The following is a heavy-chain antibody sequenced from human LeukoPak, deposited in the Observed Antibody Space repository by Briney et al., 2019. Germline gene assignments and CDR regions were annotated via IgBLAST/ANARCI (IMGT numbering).Heavy chain of an antibody. V-gene: IGHV4-4*07. CDR2: FHVSGST. D-gene: IGHD1-26*01. CDR1: GGSISNYF. Sequence: PSETLSLTCTVSGGSISNYFWSWIRQPAGKGLEWIGRFHVSGSTNYNPSLKSRVTMSVDTSKSQFSLKLSSVTAADTAVYYCARGGGGATTFDYWGQGTLVTVSS. CDR3: ARGGGGATTFDY. J-gene: IGHJ4*02.